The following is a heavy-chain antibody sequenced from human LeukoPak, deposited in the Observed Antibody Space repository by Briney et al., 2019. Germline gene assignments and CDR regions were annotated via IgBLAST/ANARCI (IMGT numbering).Heavy chain of an antibody. CDR3: AQGSGFYYDY. V-gene: IGHV3-15*07. CDR2: IKRETDGGTT. D-gene: IGHD3-22*01. J-gene: IGHJ4*02. Sequence: TGGSLRLSCAASGISFSAHGMHWVRQAPGKGLEWVGLIKRETDGGTTDFAAPVKGRFTISRDDSKNTLYLQMNRLTSEDTAVYYCAQGSGFYYDYWGQGTLVTVSS. CDR1: GISFSAHG.